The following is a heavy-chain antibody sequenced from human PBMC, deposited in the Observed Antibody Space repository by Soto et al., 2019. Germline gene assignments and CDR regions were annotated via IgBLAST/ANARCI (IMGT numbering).Heavy chain of an antibody. CDR1: GFTFSSYW. J-gene: IGHJ6*02. CDR3: ARDSYCSGGSCYYYYYGMDV. Sequence: GGSLRLSCAASGFTFSSYWMSWVRQAPGKGLEWVANIKQDGSEKYYGDSVKGRFTISRDNAKNSLYLQMNSLRAEDTAVYYCARDSYCSGGSCYYYYYGMDVWGQGTTVTVSS. CDR2: IKQDGSEK. D-gene: IGHD2-15*01. V-gene: IGHV3-7*01.